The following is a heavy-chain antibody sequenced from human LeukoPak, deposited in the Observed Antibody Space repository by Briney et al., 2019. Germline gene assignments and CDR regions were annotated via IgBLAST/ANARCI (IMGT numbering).Heavy chain of an antibody. D-gene: IGHD5-24*01. Sequence: ASVKVSCKASGYTFTGYYMHWVRQAPGQGLEWMGRINPNSGGTNYAQKFQGRVTMTRDTSISTAYMELSSLRSEDTAVYYCARAEVEMAPRYWGQGTLVTVSS. J-gene: IGHJ4*02. V-gene: IGHV1-2*06. CDR2: INPNSGGT. CDR3: ARAEVEMAPRY. CDR1: GYTFTGYY.